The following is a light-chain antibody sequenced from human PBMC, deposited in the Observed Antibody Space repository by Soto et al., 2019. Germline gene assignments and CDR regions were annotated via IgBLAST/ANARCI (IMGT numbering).Light chain of an antibody. CDR1: QSVSSSD. CDR3: QQYGSSPRT. Sequence: EIVLTQSPGTLSLSPGERATLSCRASQSVSSSDLAWYQQKPGQAPRLLIYGASSRATGIPDRFSGSGSGTDFPLTISRLEPEDFAVYYCQQYGSSPRTFGQGPKVEIK. CDR2: GAS. V-gene: IGKV3-20*01. J-gene: IGKJ1*01.